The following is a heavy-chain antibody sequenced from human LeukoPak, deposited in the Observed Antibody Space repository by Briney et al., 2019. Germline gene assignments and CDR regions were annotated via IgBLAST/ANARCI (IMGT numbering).Heavy chain of an antibody. D-gene: IGHD2-15*01. J-gene: IGHJ6*03. CDR2: IYTSGST. CDR3: ARGACSGGSCYSLYYYYMDV. CDR1: GGSISSYY. Sequence: SETLSLTCTVSGGSISSYYWSWIRQPAGKGLEWIGRIYTSGSTNYNPSLKSRVTMSVDTSRNQFSLRLSSVTAADTAVYYCARGACSGGSCYSLYYYYMDVWDKGTTVTVSS. V-gene: IGHV4-4*07.